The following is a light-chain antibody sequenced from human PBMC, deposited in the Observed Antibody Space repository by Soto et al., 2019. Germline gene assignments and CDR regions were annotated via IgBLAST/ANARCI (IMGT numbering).Light chain of an antibody. Sequence: IVMTQSPATLSVSPGERATLSCRASQSVSSNLAWYQQKPGQAPRLLIYGASTRATGIPARFSGSGSGTDFNLTINNLQSEDFAVYWCQQYSKWPLTFGGGTKVEI. CDR3: QQYSKWPLT. J-gene: IGKJ4*01. CDR1: QSVSSN. CDR2: GAS. V-gene: IGKV3-15*01.